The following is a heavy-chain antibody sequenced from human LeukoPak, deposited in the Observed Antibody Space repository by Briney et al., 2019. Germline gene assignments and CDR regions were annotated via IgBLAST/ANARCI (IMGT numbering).Heavy chain of an antibody. CDR1: GSTFDDYG. CDR2: INWNGGST. D-gene: IGHD2-2*01. J-gene: IGHJ4*02. Sequence: PGGSLRLSRAASGSTFDDYGMSWVRQAPGKGLEWVSGINWNGGSTGYADSVKGRFTISRDNAKNSLYLQMNSLRAEDTALYYCVVPAAISPGYWGQGTLVTVSS. CDR3: VVPAAISPGY. V-gene: IGHV3-20*04.